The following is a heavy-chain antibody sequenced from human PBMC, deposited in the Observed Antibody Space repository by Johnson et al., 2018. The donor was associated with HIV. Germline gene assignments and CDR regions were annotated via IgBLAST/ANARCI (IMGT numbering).Heavy chain of an antibody. CDR1: GFTFSSYA. V-gene: IGHV3-30-3*02. Sequence: QVQLVESGGGLVQPGGSLRLSCAASGFTFSSYAMHWVRQAPGKGLEWVAVISYDGSNKYYADSVKGRVTTSRDNSKNTLYLQMNSLRAEDTAVYYCAKLILRSANLLPHDAFDLWGQGTMVTVSS. D-gene: IGHD6-25*01. CDR2: ISYDGSNK. J-gene: IGHJ3*01. CDR3: AKLILRSANLLPHDAFDL.